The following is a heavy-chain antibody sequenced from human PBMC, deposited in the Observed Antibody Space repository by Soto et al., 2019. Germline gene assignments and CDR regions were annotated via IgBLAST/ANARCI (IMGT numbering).Heavy chain of an antibody. V-gene: IGHV1-2*06. D-gene: IGHD2-21*01. Sequence: QVHLVQSGAEVKKPGASVQVSCKASGYTFTDYFIHWVRQAPGQGLEWMGRINPKSGGTMYAQRFQGRVTMTRDTSISTAYMELTRLRSDDTAVYYCAGEESTVDWFDPWGQGTLVTVSS. J-gene: IGHJ5*02. CDR3: AGEESTVDWFDP. CDR1: GYTFTDYF. CDR2: INPKSGGT.